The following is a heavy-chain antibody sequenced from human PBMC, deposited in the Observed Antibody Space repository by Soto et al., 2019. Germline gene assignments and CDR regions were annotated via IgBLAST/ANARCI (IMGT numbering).Heavy chain of an antibody. CDR2: IDWDDDK. D-gene: IGHD1-20*01. CDR3: ARGMGFRGRNYYYGMDV. J-gene: IGHJ6*02. V-gene: IGHV2-70*01. CDR1: GFSLSTSGMC. Sequence: GSGPTLVNPTQTLTLTCTFSGFSLSTSGMCVSWIRQPPGKALEWLALIDWDDDKYYSTSLKTRLTISKDTSKNQVVLTMTNMDPVDTATYYCARGMGFRGRNYYYGMDVWGQGTTVTVSS.